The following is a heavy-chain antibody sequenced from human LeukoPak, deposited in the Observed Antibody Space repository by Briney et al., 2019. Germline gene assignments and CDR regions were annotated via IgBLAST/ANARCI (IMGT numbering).Heavy chain of an antibody. CDR1: GFPFNTYA. CDR2: IWHDGSHK. Sequence: GTSLRLSCAASGFPFNTYAMHWLRQAPGKGLEWVTLIWHDGSHKFYIDSVRGRFTISRDNSKNTVYLQMNGLRAEDTAVYYCARAIFGSGSYPAFWGQGTLVTVSS. CDR3: ARAIFGSGSYPAF. J-gene: IGHJ4*02. V-gene: IGHV3-33*01. D-gene: IGHD3-10*01.